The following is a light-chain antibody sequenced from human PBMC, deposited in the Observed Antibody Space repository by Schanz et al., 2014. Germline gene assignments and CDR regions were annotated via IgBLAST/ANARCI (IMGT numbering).Light chain of an antibody. CDR1: SSNIGAGYD. CDR3: SSYTSSSTPFG. V-gene: IGLV1-40*01. CDR2: ANS. Sequence: QSVLTQPPSMSGAPGQRVTISCTGSSSNIGAGYDVHWYQQLPGTAPKLLIYANSNRPSGVPDRFSGSKSGASASLAITGLQSEDEADYYCSSYTSSSTPFGFGTGTKLTVL. J-gene: IGLJ1*01.